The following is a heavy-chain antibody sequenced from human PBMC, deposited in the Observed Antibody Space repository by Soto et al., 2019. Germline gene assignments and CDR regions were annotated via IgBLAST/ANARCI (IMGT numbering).Heavy chain of an antibody. V-gene: IGHV3-7*01. CDR2: IKEDGSET. Sequence: EVQLVESGGGLVQPGGSLRLSCAASGFTFSTSWMTWVRQAPGKGLEWVANIKEDGSETYYLDSVKGRFTVSKQNAKTSLYLQMNSLRAEDTAVYYCARDRGPNTFDYWGQGTLVTVSS. CDR3: ARDRGPNTFDY. J-gene: IGHJ4*02. CDR1: GFTFSTSW.